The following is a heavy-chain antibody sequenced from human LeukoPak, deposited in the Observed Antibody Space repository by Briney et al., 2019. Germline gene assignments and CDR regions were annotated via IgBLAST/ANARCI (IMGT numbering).Heavy chain of an antibody. CDR3: ARDDQRTFYGMDV. D-gene: IGHD3-16*01. CDR2: ISSSGSTI. Sequence: GGSLRLSCAASGFTFSSYEMNWVRQAPGKGLEWVSYISSSGSTIYYADSVKGRFTISRDNAKNSLYLQMNSLRVEDTAVYYCARDDQRTFYGMDVWGLGTAVTVSS. CDR1: GFTFSSYE. V-gene: IGHV3-48*03. J-gene: IGHJ6*02.